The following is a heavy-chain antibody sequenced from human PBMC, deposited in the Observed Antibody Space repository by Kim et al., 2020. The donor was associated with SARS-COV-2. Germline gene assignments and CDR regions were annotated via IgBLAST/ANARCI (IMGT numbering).Heavy chain of an antibody. CDR3: ARGGRKFQLPDFDH. J-gene: IGHJ4*02. Sequence: WGSLRLSCAASGFTFSTYEMNWVRQAPGKGLEWISYINSDGSTVHYADSVKGRFTVSRDNAKNSLNLQMSSLRAEDTALYYCARGGRKFQLPDFDHWGQGTLVTVSS. V-gene: IGHV3-48*03. CDR2: INSDGSTV. D-gene: IGHD2-2*01. CDR1: GFTFSTYE.